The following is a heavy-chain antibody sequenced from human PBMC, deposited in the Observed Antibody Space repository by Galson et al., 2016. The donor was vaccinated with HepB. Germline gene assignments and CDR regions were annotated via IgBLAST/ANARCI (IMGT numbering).Heavy chain of an antibody. J-gene: IGHJ6*02. CDR3: AKEAREYYDTRGGLDV. CDR1: GFTVSIYA. V-gene: IGHV3-30*18. Sequence: SLRLSCAASGFTVSIYAMHWVRQAPGKGLEWVATTSYDGGNKNYADSVKGRFTIYRDNSENPLTLQMNSLRAEDTAIYYCAKEAREYYDTRGGLDVWGPRTTVIVSS. D-gene: IGHD3-16*01. CDR2: TSYDGGNK.